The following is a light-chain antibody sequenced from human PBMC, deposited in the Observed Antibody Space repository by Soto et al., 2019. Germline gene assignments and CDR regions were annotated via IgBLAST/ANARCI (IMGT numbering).Light chain of an antibody. J-gene: IGLJ1*01. V-gene: IGLV1-44*01. CDR2: SNN. CDR1: TSNIGRNT. Sequence: QSVLTQPPSASGTPGQRVTISWSGSTSNIGRNTVNWDQQLPGTDPKLLIYSNNQRPSGVPDRFSGSKSRTSASLAISGLQSEDEADYYCAAWDDSLSGYVFGTGTKVTVL. CDR3: AAWDDSLSGYV.